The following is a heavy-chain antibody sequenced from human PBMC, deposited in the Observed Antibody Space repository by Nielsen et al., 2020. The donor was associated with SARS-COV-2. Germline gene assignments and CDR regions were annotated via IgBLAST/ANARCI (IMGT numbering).Heavy chain of an antibody. Sequence: LSLTCAASGFTFSSYGMNWVRQAPGKGLEWVSSISSSSSYIYYADSVKGRFTISRDNAKNSLYLQMNSLRAEDTAVYYCASLNHYYYYGMDVWGQGTTVTVSS. CDR3: ASLNHYYYYGMDV. CDR1: GFTFSSYG. J-gene: IGHJ6*02. CDR2: ISSSSSYI. V-gene: IGHV3-21*01.